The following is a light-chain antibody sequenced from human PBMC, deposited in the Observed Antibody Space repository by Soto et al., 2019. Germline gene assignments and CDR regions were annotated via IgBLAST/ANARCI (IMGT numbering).Light chain of an antibody. CDR2: GAS. V-gene: IGKV1-39*01. J-gene: IGKJ1*01. Sequence: DIQMTQSPSSLFASVGDRVTVTCRASQTINTVLNWYHQKPGKAPKLLIYGASSLQSGVPSRFSGGGSGTTFSLTINSGQTKDFGIYYCQQSHSSPRTFGKGTTVE. CDR3: QQSHSSPRT. CDR1: QTINTV.